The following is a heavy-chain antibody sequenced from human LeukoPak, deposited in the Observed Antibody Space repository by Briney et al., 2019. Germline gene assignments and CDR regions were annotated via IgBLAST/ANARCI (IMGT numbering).Heavy chain of an antibody. CDR1: GGSFSGYY. D-gene: IGHD3-10*01. Sequence: PSETLSLTCAVYGGSFSGYYCSRIRQPPGKGLEWSGEINHSGSTNYNPSLKSRVTISVDTSKNQFSLKLSSVTAADTAVYYCARIGYYGSGSYYNYYYYGMDVWGKGTTVTVSS. J-gene: IGHJ6*04. CDR2: INHSGST. V-gene: IGHV4-34*01. CDR3: ARIGYYGSGSYYNYYYYGMDV.